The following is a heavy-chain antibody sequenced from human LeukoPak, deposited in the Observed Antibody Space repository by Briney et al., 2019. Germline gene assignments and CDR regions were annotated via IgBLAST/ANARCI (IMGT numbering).Heavy chain of an antibody. D-gene: IGHD3-10*01. V-gene: IGHV3-72*01. CDR2: SRNKANSYIT. CDR3: ARDFYGSGDY. Sequence: GTLSLTCGVSGGSISNTNWWTWVRQPPGKGLEWVGRSRNKANSYITEYAASVKGRFTISRDDSKNSLYLQMNSLKTEDTAVYYCARDFYGSGDYWGQGTLVTVSS. CDR1: GGSISNTN. J-gene: IGHJ4*02.